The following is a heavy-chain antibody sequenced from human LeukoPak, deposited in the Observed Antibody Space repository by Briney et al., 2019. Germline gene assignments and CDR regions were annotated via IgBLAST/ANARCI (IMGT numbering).Heavy chain of an antibody. CDR2: ISAYNGNT. J-gene: IGHJ4*02. CDR1: GYTFSTYG. V-gene: IGHV1-18*01. CDR3: ARDRQDDSNLDY. D-gene: IGHD4-11*01. Sequence: ASVKVSCKASGYTFSTYGISWVRQVPGQGLEWMGWISAYNGNTYYAQKLQGRVIMTTDTSTGTAYMELRSLRSDDTAVYYCARDRQDDSNLDYWGQGTLVTVSS.